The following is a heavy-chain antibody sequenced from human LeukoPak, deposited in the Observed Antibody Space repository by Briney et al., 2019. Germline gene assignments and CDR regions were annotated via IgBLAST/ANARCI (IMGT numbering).Heavy chain of an antibody. D-gene: IGHD2-8*01. V-gene: IGHV3-48*02. J-gene: IGHJ4*02. CDR3: ARDRKGVMDY. Sequence: GGSLRLSCAASGFTFSTFGVNWVRQAPGKGLEWVSYISSSSGTVFYADSVKGRFTISRDNAKNSLYLQMNSLRDEDTAVYYCARDRKGVMDYWGQGTLVTVSS. CDR2: ISSSSGTV. CDR1: GFTFSTFG.